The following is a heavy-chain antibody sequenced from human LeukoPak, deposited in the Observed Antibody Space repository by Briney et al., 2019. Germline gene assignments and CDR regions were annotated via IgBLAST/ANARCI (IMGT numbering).Heavy chain of an antibody. CDR2: IYYSGST. D-gene: IGHD3-10*01. Sequence: PSETLCLTCTVSGGSMSSYYWSWIRQPPGKGLEWIGYIYYSGSTNYNPSLKSRVTISVDTSKNQFSLKLSSVTAADTAVYYCARHAILDRGAFDYWGQGTLVTVSS. CDR1: GGSMSSYY. J-gene: IGHJ4*02. V-gene: IGHV4-59*08. CDR3: ARHAILDRGAFDY.